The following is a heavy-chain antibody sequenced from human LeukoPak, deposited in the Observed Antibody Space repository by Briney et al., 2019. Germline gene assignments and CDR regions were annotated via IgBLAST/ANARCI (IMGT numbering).Heavy chain of an antibody. V-gene: IGHV4-59*01. J-gene: IGHJ3*02. D-gene: IGHD5-18*01. CDR1: GVSISSFY. Sequence: SETLSLTCTVSGVSISSFYWSWIRQPPGKGLEWIAYIDYRGRTTYTPSLRSRVTISVDTSSNQFSLKLYSVTAADTAVYYCARSRSGYSYDHAAFEIWGQGTMVTVSS. CDR2: IDYRGRT. CDR3: ARSRSGYSYDHAAFEI.